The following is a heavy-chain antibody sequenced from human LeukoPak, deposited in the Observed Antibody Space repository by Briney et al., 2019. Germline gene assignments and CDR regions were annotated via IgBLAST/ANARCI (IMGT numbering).Heavy chain of an antibody. D-gene: IGHD2-2*01. Sequence: PGGSLRLSCAASGFTFGNEAMSWVRQAPERGLEWVSSISAGGGTTYYADSVKGRFTISRDNSNNTLFVQMNSLRAEDTAIYYCAKAGVVPAAMGGDYWGQGTLVTVSS. CDR1: GFTFGNEA. CDR3: AKAGVVPAAMGGDY. CDR2: ISAGGGTT. J-gene: IGHJ4*02. V-gene: IGHV3-23*01.